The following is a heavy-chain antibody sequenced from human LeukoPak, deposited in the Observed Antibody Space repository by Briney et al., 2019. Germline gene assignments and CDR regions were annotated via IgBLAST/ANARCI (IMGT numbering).Heavy chain of an antibody. D-gene: IGHD1-26*01. CDR1: GFTFSTYG. V-gene: IGHV3-30*18. CDR3: AKVFFSGSYYAASDY. J-gene: IGHJ4*02. CDR2: ISYDGSNK. Sequence: GGSLRLYCAASGFTFSTYGMHWVRQAPGRGLEWMSVISYDGSNKYYADSVKGRFTISRDNSKNTLYLQMNSLRAEDTAVYYCAKVFFSGSYYAASDYWGQGTLVTVSS.